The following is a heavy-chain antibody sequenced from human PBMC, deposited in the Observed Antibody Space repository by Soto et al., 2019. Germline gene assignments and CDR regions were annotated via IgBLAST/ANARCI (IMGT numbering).Heavy chain of an antibody. Sequence: GGSLGLSFAASGFTFSSYAMRWVRQAPGRGLEWVSAISGSAGTIYYADSVKGRFTVSRDNSKNTLYLQMNGLADADTAVYYCAKAATVTYVYYMDVWGKGTTVTVSS. V-gene: IGHV3-23*01. D-gene: IGHD4-17*01. CDR2: ISGSAGTI. CDR1: GFTFSSYA. CDR3: AKAATVTYVYYMDV. J-gene: IGHJ6*03.